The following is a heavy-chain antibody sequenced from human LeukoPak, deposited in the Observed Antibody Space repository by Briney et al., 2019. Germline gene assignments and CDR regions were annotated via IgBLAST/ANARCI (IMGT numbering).Heavy chain of an antibody. Sequence: GGSLRLSCAASGFTFNRYWMPWVRQVPGKEVVWVSHSHNDGNSVSYADSMKGRFTVSRDNAKNTLYLQMNRLRAEDTAVYYCVRHNYGYDYWGQGTLVTVSS. D-gene: IGHD3-10*01. CDR1: GFTFNRYW. J-gene: IGHJ4*02. CDR3: VRHNYGYDY. CDR2: SHNDGNSV. V-gene: IGHV3-74*01.